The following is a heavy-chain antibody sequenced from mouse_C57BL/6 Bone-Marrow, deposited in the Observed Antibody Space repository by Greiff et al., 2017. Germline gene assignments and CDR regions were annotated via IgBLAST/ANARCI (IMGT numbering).Heavy chain of an antibody. CDR1: GYTFTSYW. D-gene: IGHD2-4*01. V-gene: IGHV1-50*01. J-gene: IGHJ2*01. CDR2: IDPSDSYT. Sequence: QVQLQQPGAELVKPGASVKLSCKASGYTFTSYWMQWVKQRPGQGLEWIGEIDPSDSYTNYNQKFKGKATLTVDTSSSTAYMQFSSLTSEDSAVYYCARDYDNYWGQGTTLTVSS. CDR3: ARDYDNY.